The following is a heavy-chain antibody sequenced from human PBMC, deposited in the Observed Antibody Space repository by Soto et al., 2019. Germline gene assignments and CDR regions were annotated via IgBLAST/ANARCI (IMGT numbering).Heavy chain of an antibody. D-gene: IGHD2-15*01. Sequence: SGKVSGDASGGTFSSYAISWVRQAPGQGLEWMGGIIPIFGTANHAQKFQGRVTITADESTSTAYMELSSLRSEDTAVYYCARESVIGYCSGGSFAPGGAFDIWGQGTMVTV. V-gene: IGHV1-69*13. CDR3: ARESVIGYCSGGSFAPGGAFDI. CDR2: IIPIFGTA. J-gene: IGHJ3*02. CDR1: GGTFSSYA.